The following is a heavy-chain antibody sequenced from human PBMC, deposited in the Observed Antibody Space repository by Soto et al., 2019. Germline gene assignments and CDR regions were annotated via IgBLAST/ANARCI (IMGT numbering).Heavy chain of an antibody. CDR3: AKDTGYSSSPYYFDY. V-gene: IGHV3-23*01. J-gene: IGHJ4*02. CDR1: GFTFSNYA. D-gene: IGHD6-13*01. Sequence: PGGSLRLSCAASGFTFSNYAMSWVRQAPGKGLEWVSGINDSGERTLYADYVKGRVTMSRDNSKNTLYLQMNSLRAEDTAIYYCAKDTGYSSSPYYFDYWGQGTLVTVSS. CDR2: INDSGERT.